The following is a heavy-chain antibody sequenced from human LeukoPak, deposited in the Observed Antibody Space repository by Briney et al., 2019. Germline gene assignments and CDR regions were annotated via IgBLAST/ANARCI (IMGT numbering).Heavy chain of an antibody. CDR1: EFTVSSNY. CDR2: IYSDGRT. J-gene: IGHJ6*02. V-gene: IGHV3-66*01. CDR3: AREGNYYDMDV. Sequence: PGGSLRLSCAASEFTVSSNYMTWVRQAPGKGLEWVSVIYSDGRTYYADSVKGRFTISRDNSKNTLYLQMNSLRAEDTAVYYCAREGNYYDMDVWGQGTTVTVSS.